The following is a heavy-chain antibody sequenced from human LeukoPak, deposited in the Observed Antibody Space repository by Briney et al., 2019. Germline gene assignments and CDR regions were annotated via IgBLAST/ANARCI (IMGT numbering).Heavy chain of an antibody. CDR3: TRDWGGSPDY. CDR2: IKNKAHSYAT. J-gene: IGHJ4*02. CDR1: GFTFSDPY. D-gene: IGHD3-16*01. V-gene: IGHV3-72*01. Sequence: GGSLRLSCAASGFTFSDPYMDWVRQAPGKGLEWVGLIKNKAHSYATEYAASVKGRFTISRDYSKNSLYLQMNSLTTEDTAVYFCTRDWGGSPDYWGQGTLVTVSS.